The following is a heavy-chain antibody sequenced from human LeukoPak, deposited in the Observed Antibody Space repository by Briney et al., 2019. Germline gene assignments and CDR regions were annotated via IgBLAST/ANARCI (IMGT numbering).Heavy chain of an antibody. CDR3: AKDPYDFWSGYPRPIYFDH. CDR1: GFTFSSYA. J-gene: IGHJ4*02. CDR2: ISGGGGST. V-gene: IGHV3-23*01. Sequence: GGALRLSCAASGFTFSSYAMSWVRQAPGKGLGWVSAISGGGGSTYYADSVKGRFTISRDNSKNTLYLQMNSLRAEDTAVYYCAKDPYDFWSGYPRPIYFDHWGQGTLVTVSS. D-gene: IGHD3-3*01.